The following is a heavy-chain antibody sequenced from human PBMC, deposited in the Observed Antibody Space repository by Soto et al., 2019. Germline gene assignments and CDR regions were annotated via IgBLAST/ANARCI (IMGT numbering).Heavy chain of an antibody. Sequence: GGSLRLSCAASGFTFSSYAMHWVRQAPGKGLEWVAVISYDGSNKYYADSVKGRFTISRDNSKNTLYLQMNSLRAEDTAVYYCARAVVTTNNWIDPWGQGTLVTVSS. CDR3: ARAVVTTNNWIDP. V-gene: IGHV3-30-3*01. CDR2: ISYDGSNK. D-gene: IGHD3-22*01. J-gene: IGHJ5*02. CDR1: GFTFSSYA.